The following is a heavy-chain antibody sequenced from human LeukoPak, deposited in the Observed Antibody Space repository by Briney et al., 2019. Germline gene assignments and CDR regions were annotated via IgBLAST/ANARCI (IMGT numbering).Heavy chain of an antibody. V-gene: IGHV4-59*01. J-gene: IGHJ2*01. CDR3: ARVAFPYSGSYFNWYFDL. CDR1: GGSISSYY. CDR2: IYYTGST. Sequence: SETLSLTCTVSGGSISSYYWSWIRQPPGKGLEWIGYIYYTGSTNYNPSLKSRVTISVDTSKNQFSLKLSSVTAADTAVYYCARVAFPYSGSYFNWYFDLWGRGTLVTVSS. D-gene: IGHD1-26*01.